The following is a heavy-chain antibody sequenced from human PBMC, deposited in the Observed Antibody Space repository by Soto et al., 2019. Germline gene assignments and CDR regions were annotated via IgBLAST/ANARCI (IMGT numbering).Heavy chain of an antibody. Sequence: QVQLVESGGGVVQPGKSLRLSCAASGFTFSSYGMHWVRQAPGKGLEWVAVIWNDGKDKDYVDSVKGRFTISRDNSKNAQYLQMNSLRAEDTAVYYCARDGGDVAPIDALGQRNTVTVSS. V-gene: IGHV3-33*01. J-gene: IGHJ6*02. D-gene: IGHD3-16*01. CDR2: IWNDGKDK. CDR3: ARDGGDVAPIDA. CDR1: GFTFSSYG.